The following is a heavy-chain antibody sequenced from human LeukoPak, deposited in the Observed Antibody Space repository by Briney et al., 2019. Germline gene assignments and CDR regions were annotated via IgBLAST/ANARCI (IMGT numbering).Heavy chain of an antibody. CDR1: GFTVSSNY. V-gene: IGHV3-66*01. D-gene: IGHD2-15*01. Sequence: GGSLRLSCAASGFTVSSNYMSWVRQAPGKGLGWVSVIYSGGSTYYSDSVKGRFTTPRENSKKTLYLQRKSLRAEDTAVYYCARDRERYCSAGSCYDFPVDAFDIWGQGTMVTVSS. CDR2: IYSGGST. J-gene: IGHJ3*02. CDR3: ARDRERYCSAGSCYDFPVDAFDI.